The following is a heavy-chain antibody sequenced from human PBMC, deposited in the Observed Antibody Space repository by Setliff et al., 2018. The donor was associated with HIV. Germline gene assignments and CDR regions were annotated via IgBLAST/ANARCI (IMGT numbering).Heavy chain of an antibody. CDR3: ARDRSSGWSKDWFDT. V-gene: IGHV4-34*01. CDR2: INHSGST. CDR1: GGSFSGYY. J-gene: IGHJ5*02. Sequence: PSETLSLTCAVYGGSFSGYYWSWIRQPPGKGLEWIGEINHSGSTNYNPSLKSRVTISVDTSKNQFSLKLSSVTAADTAVYYCARDRSSGWSKDWFDTWGQGILVTVSS. D-gene: IGHD6-19*01.